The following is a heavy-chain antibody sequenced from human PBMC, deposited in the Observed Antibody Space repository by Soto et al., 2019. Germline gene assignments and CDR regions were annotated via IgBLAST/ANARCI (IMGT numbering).Heavy chain of an antibody. CDR1: GFTFRTYW. J-gene: IGHJ3*02. CDR2: IRLDGVEK. D-gene: IGHD2-15*01. CDR3: ARYLLYGAHAFDI. Sequence: GGSLRLSCAASGFTFRTYWMTWVRQAPGKGLEWVANIRLDGVEKYYVDSVKGRFTISRVNAKNSLYLEMNSLRDDDTAVYYCARYLLYGAHAFDIWGQGTMVTVS. V-gene: IGHV3-7*03.